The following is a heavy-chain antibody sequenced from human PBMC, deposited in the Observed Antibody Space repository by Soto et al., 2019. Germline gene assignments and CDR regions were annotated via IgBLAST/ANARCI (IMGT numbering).Heavy chain of an antibody. V-gene: IGHV3-23*01. CDR1: GFTFSSYA. CDR2: ISGSGGST. Sequence: GGSLRLSCAASGFTFSSYAMSWVRQAPGKGLEWVSAISGSGGSTYYADSVKGRFTISRDNSKNTLYLQMKGLRAEDTAVYYCAKQRRAPHNYEGGDRPPDWGQGTLVTVSS. CDR3: AKQRRAPHNYEGGDRPPD. J-gene: IGHJ4*02. D-gene: IGHD3-3*01.